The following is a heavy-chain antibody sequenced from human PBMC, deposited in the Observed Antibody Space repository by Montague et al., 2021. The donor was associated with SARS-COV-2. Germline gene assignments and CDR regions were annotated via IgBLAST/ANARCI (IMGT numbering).Heavy chain of an antibody. CDR2: ISSTGGST. D-gene: IGHD3-10*01. CDR3: AKGFTYYFASGGYPNYFDP. Sequence: SRRLSCAASGFTFSSYAMIWFRQAPGKGLEWVSTISSTGGSTYYADSVKGRFIISRDNSRNTVYMQMNNLRAEDTAVYYCAKGFTYYFASGGYPNYFDPWGQGTLVSASS. V-gene: IGHV3-23*01. CDR1: GFTFSSYA. J-gene: IGHJ5*02.